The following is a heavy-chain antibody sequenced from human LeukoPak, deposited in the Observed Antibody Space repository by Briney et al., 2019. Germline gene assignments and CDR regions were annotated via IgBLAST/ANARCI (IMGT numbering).Heavy chain of an antibody. Sequence: QPSETLSLTCAVSGGSISSSNWWSWVRQPPGKGLEWIGEIYHSGSTNYNPSLKSRVTISVDKSKNQFSLKLSSVTAADTAVYYCARNRITVLNWFDPWGQGTLVTVSS. J-gene: IGHJ5*02. D-gene: IGHD3-16*01. CDR2: IYHSGST. CDR3: ARNRITVLNWFDP. V-gene: IGHV4-4*02. CDR1: GGSISSSNW.